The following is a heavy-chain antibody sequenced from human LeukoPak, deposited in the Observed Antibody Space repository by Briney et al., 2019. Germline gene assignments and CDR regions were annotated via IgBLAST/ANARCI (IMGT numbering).Heavy chain of an antibody. CDR1: GFTFSSYS. D-gene: IGHD4-17*01. CDR3: ARDDGLYDYGDYGAFDF. CDR2: ISSSSSYI. V-gene: IGHV3-21*01. Sequence: GGSLRLSCAASGFTFSSYSMNWVRQAPGKGLEWVSSISSSSSYIYYADSVKGRFTISRDNAKNSLYLQMNSLRAEDTAVYYCARDDGLYDYGDYGAFDFWGQGTMVTVSS. J-gene: IGHJ3*01.